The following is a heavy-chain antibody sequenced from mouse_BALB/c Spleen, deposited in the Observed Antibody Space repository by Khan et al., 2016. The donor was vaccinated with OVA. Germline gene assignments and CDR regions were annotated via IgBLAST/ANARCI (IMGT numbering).Heavy chain of an antibody. CDR2: TNPTNGRT. CDR1: GYTFTSYW. J-gene: IGHJ2*01. CDR3: ARIKKIVATYFDY. V-gene: IGHV1S81*02. D-gene: IGHD1-1*01. Sequence: QVQLQQSGAELVKAGASVKMSCKASGYTFTSYWMPWVQQRLGQGLEWFAETNPTNGRTYYNEKFKSKATLTVDNSSSTAYMLLSGPTSEDSAVDDSARIKKIVATYFDYWGQGTTLTVSS.